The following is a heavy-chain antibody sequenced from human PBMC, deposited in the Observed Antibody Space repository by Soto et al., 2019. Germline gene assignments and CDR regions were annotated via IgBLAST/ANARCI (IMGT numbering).Heavy chain of an antibody. V-gene: IGHV4-34*01. CDR2: INHSGST. CDR1: GGSFSGYY. Sequence: SETLSLTCAVYGGSFSGYYWSWIRQPPGKGLEWIGEINHSGSTNYNPSLKSRVTISVDTSKNQFSLKLSSVTAADTAVYYCARGWEYYGSGSSGWFDPWGQGTLVTVSS. J-gene: IGHJ5*02. CDR3: ARGWEYYGSGSSGWFDP. D-gene: IGHD3-10*01.